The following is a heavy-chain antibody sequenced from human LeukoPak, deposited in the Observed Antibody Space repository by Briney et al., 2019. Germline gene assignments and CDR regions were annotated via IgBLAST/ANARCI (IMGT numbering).Heavy chain of an antibody. CDR1: GGSISSGGYS. CDR2: IYHSGST. CDR3: ARASAYSSSSGVNY. V-gene: IGHV4-30-2*01. D-gene: IGHD6-6*01. J-gene: IGHJ4*02. Sequence: SETLSLTCAVSGGSISSGGYSWSWIRQPPGKGLEWIGYIYHSGSTYYNPSLKSRVTISVDRSKNQFSLELSSVTAADTAVYYCARASAYSSSSGVNYWGQGALVTVSS.